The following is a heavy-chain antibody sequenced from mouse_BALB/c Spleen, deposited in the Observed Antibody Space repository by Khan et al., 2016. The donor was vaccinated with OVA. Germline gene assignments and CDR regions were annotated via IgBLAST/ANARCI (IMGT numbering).Heavy chain of an antibody. D-gene: IGHD1-2*01. CDR1: GYSITSGYG. CDR2: ISYSGST. Sequence: VQLKQSGPGLVKPSQSLSLTCTVTGYSITSGYGWNWIRQFPGNKLEWMGYISYSGSTNYNPSLKSRISITRDTSKNQFFLKLNSVTTEETATYYCARTARIKYWGQGTTLTVSS. CDR3: ARTARIKY. J-gene: IGHJ2*01. V-gene: IGHV3-2*02.